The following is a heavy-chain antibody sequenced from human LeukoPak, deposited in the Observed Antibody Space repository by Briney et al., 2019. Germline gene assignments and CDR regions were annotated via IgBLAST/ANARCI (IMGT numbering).Heavy chain of an antibody. CDR3: ARALRGVWQNDAFDI. D-gene: IGHD6-13*01. CDR2: ISSSSSTI. CDR1: GFTFSSYW. J-gene: IGHJ3*02. V-gene: IGHV3-48*01. Sequence: PGGSLRLSCAASGFTFSSYWMSWVRQAPGKGLEWVSYISSSSSTIYYADSVKGRFTISRDNAKNSLYLQMNSLRAEDTAVYYCARALRGVWQNDAFDIWGQGTMVTVSS.